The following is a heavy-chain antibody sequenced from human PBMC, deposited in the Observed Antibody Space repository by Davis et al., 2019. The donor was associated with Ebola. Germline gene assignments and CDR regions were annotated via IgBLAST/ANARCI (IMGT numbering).Heavy chain of an antibody. D-gene: IGHD6-19*01. J-gene: IGHJ5*02. V-gene: IGHV1-18*01. CDR3: ARVSLIGYSSGWYGNWFDP. CDR2: ISAYNGNT. CDR1: GYTFTSYG. Sequence: ASVKVSCKASGYTFTSYGISWVRQAPGQGLEWMGWISAYNGNTNYAQKLQGRVTMTTDTSTSTAYMELRSLRSDDTAVYYCARVSLIGYSSGWYGNWFDPWGQGTLVTVSS.